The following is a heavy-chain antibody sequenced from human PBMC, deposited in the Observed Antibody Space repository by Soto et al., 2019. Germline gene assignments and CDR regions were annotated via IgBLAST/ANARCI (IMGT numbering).Heavy chain of an antibody. Sequence: EVQLVESGGDLVKPGESLTLSCAASGFIFTNAWLSWVRQAPGKGLEWVGRIKGETDGGTADFAAPVKGRFTISRDDSQDTVYLHMNSLKIEDTAVYYCVTGGWGPGSYFDYWGQGTLVTVSS. D-gene: IGHD3-10*01. V-gene: IGHV3-15*01. J-gene: IGHJ4*02. CDR3: VTGGWGPGSYFDY. CDR2: IKGETDGGTA. CDR1: GFIFTNAW.